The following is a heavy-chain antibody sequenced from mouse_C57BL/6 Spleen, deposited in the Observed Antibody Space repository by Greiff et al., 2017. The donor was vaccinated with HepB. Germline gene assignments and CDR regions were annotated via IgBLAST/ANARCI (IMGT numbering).Heavy chain of an antibody. V-gene: IGHV1-22*01. Sequence: EVQLQQSGPELVKPGASVKMSCKASGYTFTDYNMHWVKQSHGKSLEWIGYINPNNGGTSYNQKFKGKATLTVNKSSSTAYMELRSLKSEDSAVYYCAITVVADYAMDYWGQGTSVTVSS. CDR2: INPNNGGT. CDR1: GYTFTDYN. CDR3: AITVVADYAMDY. D-gene: IGHD1-1*01. J-gene: IGHJ4*01.